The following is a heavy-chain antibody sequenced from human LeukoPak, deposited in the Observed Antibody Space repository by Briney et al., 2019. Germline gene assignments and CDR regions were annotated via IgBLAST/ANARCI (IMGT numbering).Heavy chain of an antibody. Sequence: GGSLRLSCVASGFTFTNYAMSWIRQAPGKGLEWVSTISNTGTDTYYADSVQGRFTISRDNSENTLYLQMNNLRAEDTAIYFCAKVPYSDYGSGRPPFMDVWGQGTTVAVSS. V-gene: IGHV3-23*01. CDR3: AKVPYSDYGSGRPPFMDV. CDR2: ISNTGTDT. D-gene: IGHD3-10*01. J-gene: IGHJ6*02. CDR1: GFTFTNYA.